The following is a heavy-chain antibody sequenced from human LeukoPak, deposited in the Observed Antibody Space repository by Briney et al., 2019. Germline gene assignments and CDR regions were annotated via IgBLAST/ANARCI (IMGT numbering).Heavy chain of an antibody. Sequence: ASVKVSXKASGYTFTSYGISWVRQAPGQGLEWMGWISAYNGNTNYAQKLQGRVTMTTDTSTSTAYMELRSLRSDDTAVYYCARDPAYYDFWSGYDYWGQGTLVTVSS. CDR2: ISAYNGNT. J-gene: IGHJ4*02. CDR3: ARDPAYYDFWSGYDY. CDR1: GYTFTSYG. D-gene: IGHD3-3*01. V-gene: IGHV1-18*01.